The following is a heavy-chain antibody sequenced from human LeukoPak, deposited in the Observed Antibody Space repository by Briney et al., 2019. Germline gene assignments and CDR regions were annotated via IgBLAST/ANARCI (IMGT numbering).Heavy chain of an antibody. D-gene: IGHD6-13*01. CDR3: AKDKSRSWAWDY. CDR2: ITDRGDKT. Sequence: GGSLRLSCAASGFTFSTYAMNWVRQAPGKGLEWVSTITDRGDKTFYADSVKGRFTVSRDNSKNTLFLQMNSLRPEDTAVYYCAKDKSRSWAWDYWGQGTLVTVSS. J-gene: IGHJ4*02. CDR1: GFTFSTYA. V-gene: IGHV3-23*01.